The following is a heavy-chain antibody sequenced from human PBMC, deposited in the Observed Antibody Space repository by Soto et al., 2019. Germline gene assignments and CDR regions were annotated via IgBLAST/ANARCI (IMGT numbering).Heavy chain of an antibody. V-gene: IGHV4-4*02. J-gene: IGHJ4*02. D-gene: IGHD6-13*01. CDR1: GLSISSHPW. CDR3: ARHDKRIADDY. Sequence: PSETLSLTCSVSGLSISSHPWWTWVRQAPGKGLGWIGGLYYSGGTAYNPSLQSRVAISVDTSKNHLSLKLSSVTAADTAVYYCARHDKRIADDYWGQGTLVTVSS. CDR2: LYYSGGT.